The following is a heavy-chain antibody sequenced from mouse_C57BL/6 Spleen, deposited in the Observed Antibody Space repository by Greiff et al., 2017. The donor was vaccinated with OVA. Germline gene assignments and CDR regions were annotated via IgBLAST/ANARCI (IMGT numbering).Heavy chain of an antibody. Sequence: EVQLVESGPGLVKPSQSLSLTCSVTGYSITSGYYWNWIRQFPGNKLEWMGYISYDGSNNYNPSLKNRISITRDTSKNQFFLKLNSVTTEDTATYYCALNWDVFDVWGTGTTVTVSS. D-gene: IGHD4-1*01. J-gene: IGHJ1*03. CDR3: ALNWDVFDV. CDR1: GYSITSGYY. CDR2: ISYDGSN. V-gene: IGHV3-6*01.